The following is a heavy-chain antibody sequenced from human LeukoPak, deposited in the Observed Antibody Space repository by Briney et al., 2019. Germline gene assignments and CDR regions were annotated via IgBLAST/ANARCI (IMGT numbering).Heavy chain of an antibody. V-gene: IGHV1-8*03. Sequence: ASVKVSCKASGYTFTSYDINWVRQATGQGLEWMGWMNPNSGSTGYAQKFQGRVTITRNTSISTAYMELSSLRSEDTAVYYCSRGGSGYYYYYMDVWGKGTTVTVSS. CDR2: MNPNSGST. D-gene: IGHD3-10*01. CDR1: GYTFTSYD. J-gene: IGHJ6*03. CDR3: SRGGSGYYYYYMDV.